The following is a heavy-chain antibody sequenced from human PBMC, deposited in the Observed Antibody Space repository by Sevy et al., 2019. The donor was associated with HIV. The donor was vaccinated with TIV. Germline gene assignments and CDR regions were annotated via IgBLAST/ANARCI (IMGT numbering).Heavy chain of an antibody. V-gene: IGHV3-7*01. CDR3: ARRGGHSSSWYGGAFDI. CDR2: IKEDGSEK. Sequence: GGSLRLSCAASGFTFSSYWMSWVRQAPGKGLEWVANIKEDGSEKYYVDSVKSRFTISRDNAKNSLYLQMNSLRAEDTAVYYCARRGGHSSSWYGGAFDIWGQGTMVTVSS. D-gene: IGHD6-13*01. CDR1: GFTFSSYW. J-gene: IGHJ3*02.